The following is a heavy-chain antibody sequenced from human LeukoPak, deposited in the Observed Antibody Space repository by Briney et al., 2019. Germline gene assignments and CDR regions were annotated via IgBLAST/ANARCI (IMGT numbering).Heavy chain of an antibody. V-gene: IGHV4-59*08. D-gene: IGHD5-18*01. CDR3: ARPSFRDTAKPFDI. CDR2: IYYSGST. Sequence: SETLSLTCTVSGGSISSYYGSWIRQPPGKGLEWIGYIYYSGSTNYNPSLKSRVTISVDTSKNQFSLKLSSLTAPDPALYYGARPSFRDTAKPFDIWRQGTMVTVSS. J-gene: IGHJ3*02. CDR1: GGSISSYY.